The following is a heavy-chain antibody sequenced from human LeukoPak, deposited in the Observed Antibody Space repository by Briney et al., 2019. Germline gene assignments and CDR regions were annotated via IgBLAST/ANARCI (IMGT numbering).Heavy chain of an antibody. CDR1: GYTFTSYD. V-gene: IGHV1-8*03. CDR2: MNPNSGNT. J-gene: IGHJ6*03. D-gene: IGHD2-15*01. Sequence: GASVKVSCKASGYTFTSYDINWVRQATGQGLEWMGWMNPNSGNTGYAQKFQGRVTITRNTSISTAYMELGSLRSEDTAVYYCARGVEVVVVVAATHYYYYMDVWGKGTTVTVSS. CDR3: ARGVEVVVVVAATHYYYYMDV.